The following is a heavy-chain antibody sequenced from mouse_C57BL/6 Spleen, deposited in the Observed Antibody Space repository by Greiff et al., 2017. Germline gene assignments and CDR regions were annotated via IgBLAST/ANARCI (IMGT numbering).Heavy chain of an antibody. CDR2: IDPSDIYT. J-gene: IGHJ4*01. CDR1: GYTFTSYW. D-gene: IGHD4-1*01. V-gene: IGHV1-59*01. Sequence: QVQLQQPGAELVRPGTSVKLSCKASGYTFTSYWMHWVKQRPGQGLEWIGVIDPSDIYTNYNQKFKGKATLTVDTSSSPAYMPLSSLTSEDSAVYYCARILTGTEAMDYWGQGTSVTVSS. CDR3: ARILTGTEAMDY.